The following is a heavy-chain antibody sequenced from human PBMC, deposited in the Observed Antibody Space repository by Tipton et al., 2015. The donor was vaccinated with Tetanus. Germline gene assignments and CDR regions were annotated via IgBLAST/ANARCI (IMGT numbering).Heavy chain of an antibody. V-gene: IGHV4-30-4*01. J-gene: IGHJ6*02. Sequence: TLSLTCTISGDSMSGEFDYWSWIRHLPGKGLEWIGYIHYRGTTLFNPSLKRRLTMSVDTSKSQFSLRLSSVTAADTAVYYCARDHGITWGGMGYYYGMDVWGQGTTVTVSS. CDR1: GDSMSGEFDY. D-gene: IGHD3-16*01. CDR3: ARDHGITWGGMGYYYGMDV. CDR2: IHYRGTT.